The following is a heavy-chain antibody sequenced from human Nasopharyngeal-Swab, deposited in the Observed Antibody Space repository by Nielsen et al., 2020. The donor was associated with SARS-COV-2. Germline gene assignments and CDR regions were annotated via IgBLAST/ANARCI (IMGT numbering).Heavy chain of an antibody. Sequence: GESLKISCTASGFTFNKAWVSWVRQAPGEGPEWVGRIKTKTDSEPTDYATPVKGRFTISRDDSKNTVYLQMDSLKTEDTAMYYCTTDLHDYGDLDYWGRGTRVTVSS. CDR1: GFTFNKAW. J-gene: IGHJ4*02. D-gene: IGHD4/OR15-4a*01. CDR2: IKTKTDSEPT. CDR3: TTDLHDYGDLDY. V-gene: IGHV3-15*01.